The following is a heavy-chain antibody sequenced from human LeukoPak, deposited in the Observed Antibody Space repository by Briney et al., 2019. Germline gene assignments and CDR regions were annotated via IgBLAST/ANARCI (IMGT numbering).Heavy chain of an antibody. CDR2: IHTSGST. CDR1: GGSISSYY. V-gene: IGHV4-4*07. Sequence: SETLSLTCTVSGGSISSYYWSWIRQPAGKGLEWIGRIHTSGSTNYNPSLKSRVTMSVDTSKNQFSLKLSSVTAADTAVYYCARDVSHCSSTSCYTYYAYWGQGTLVTVSS. J-gene: IGHJ4*02. CDR3: ARDVSHCSSTSCYTYYAY. D-gene: IGHD2-2*02.